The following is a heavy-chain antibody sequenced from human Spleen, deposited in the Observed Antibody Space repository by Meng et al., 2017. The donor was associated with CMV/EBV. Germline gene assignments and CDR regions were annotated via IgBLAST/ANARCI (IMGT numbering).Heavy chain of an antibody. V-gene: IGHV5-51*01. D-gene: IGHD3-10*01. CDR2: IYPGDCDT. CDR3: ARQSSFYGPGSHGDY. CDR1: GYSFTSYW. Sequence: GGSLRLSCKGSGYSFTSYWIAWVRQMPGKGLEWMGIIYPGDCDTRYSPSFQGQVTISADKSISAAYLQWNSLKASETAVYYCARQSSFYGPGSHGDYWGQGTLVTVSS. J-gene: IGHJ4*02.